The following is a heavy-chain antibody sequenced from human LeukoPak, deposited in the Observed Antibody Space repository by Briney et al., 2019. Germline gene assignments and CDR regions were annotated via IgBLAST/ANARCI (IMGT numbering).Heavy chain of an antibody. V-gene: IGHV1-18*01. J-gene: IGHJ6*03. Sequence: ASVTVSCKASGYTFTSYGISWVRQAPGQGLEWMGWISAYNGNTNYAQKLQGRVTMTTDTSTSTAYMELRSLRSDDTAVYCCARYGDYSPYYYYMDVWGKGTTVTVSS. CDR2: ISAYNGNT. CDR3: ARYGDYSPYYYYMDV. CDR1: GYTFTSYG. D-gene: IGHD4-17*01.